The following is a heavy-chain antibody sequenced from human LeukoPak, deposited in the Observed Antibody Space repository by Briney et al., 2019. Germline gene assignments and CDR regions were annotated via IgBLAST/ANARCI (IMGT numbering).Heavy chain of an antibody. CDR1: GFTFSSYA. CDR3: ARGLLRLDYYYGMDV. V-gene: IGHV3-53*01. CDR2: IYSGGST. D-gene: IGHD1-26*01. J-gene: IGHJ6*02. Sequence: PGGSLRLSCAASGFTFSSYAMSWVRQAPGKGLEWVSVIYSGGSTYYADSVKGRFTISRDNSKNTLYLQMNSLRAEDTAVYYCARGLLRLDYYYGMDVWGQGTTVTVSS.